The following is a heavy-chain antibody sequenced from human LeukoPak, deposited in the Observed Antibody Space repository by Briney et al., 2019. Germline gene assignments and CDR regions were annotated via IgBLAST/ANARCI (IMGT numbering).Heavy chain of an antibody. CDR3: ATAGIAAAGTLDY. V-gene: IGHV1-24*01. J-gene: IGHJ4*02. Sequence: ASVKVSCKVSGYTLTELSMRWVRQAPGKGLEWMGGFDPEDGETIYAQKFQGRVTMTEDTSTDTAYMELSSLRSEDTAVYYCATAGIAAAGTLDYWGQGTLVTVSS. CDR1: GYTLTELS. CDR2: FDPEDGET. D-gene: IGHD6-13*01.